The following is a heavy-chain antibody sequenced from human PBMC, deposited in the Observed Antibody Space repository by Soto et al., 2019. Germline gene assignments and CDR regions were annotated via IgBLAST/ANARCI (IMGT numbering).Heavy chain of an antibody. V-gene: IGHV1-2*02. CDR2: INPNSGVT. Sequence: QVQLVQSGAEVRKPGASVKVSCEASGYIFPGYYIYWVRQAPGQGLEWMGWINPNSGVTNSAQKFQGRVTMTRDTSISTAYMELTSLTSDDTAVYYCAREGSTYGYESRFYYYYYTMDVWGQGTTVTVSS. D-gene: IGHD5-18*01. CDR1: GYIFPGYY. CDR3: AREGSTYGYESRFYYYYYTMDV. J-gene: IGHJ6*02.